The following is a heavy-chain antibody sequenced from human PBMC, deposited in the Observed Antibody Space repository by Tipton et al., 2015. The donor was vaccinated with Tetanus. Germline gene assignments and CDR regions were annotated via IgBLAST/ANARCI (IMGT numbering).Heavy chain of an antibody. V-gene: IGHV1-18*01. J-gene: IGHJ5*02. D-gene: IGHD3-9*01. CDR2: ISAYNGNT. CDR3: ARGYYDILTGYYNTWFDP. CDR1: GYTFTSYG. Sequence: QLVQSGAEVKKPGASVKVSCKASGYTFTSYGISWVRQAPGQGLEWMGWISAYNGNTNYAQKLQGRVTMTTDTSTSTAYMELRSLRSDDTAVYYCARGYYDILTGYYNTWFDPWGQGTLVTVSS.